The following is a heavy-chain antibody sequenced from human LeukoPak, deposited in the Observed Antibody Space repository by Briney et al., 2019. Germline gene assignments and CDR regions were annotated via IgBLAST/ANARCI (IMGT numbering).Heavy chain of an antibody. CDR1: GDSISSSRHY. CDR2: ISYSGST. Sequence: PSETLSLTCTVSGDSISSSRHYWGWIRQPPGKGLEWIGSISYSGSTYYNPSLKSRVTISVDTSKNQFSLKLSSVTAADTAVYYCARLHYGDRNWFDPWGQGTLVTVSS. J-gene: IGHJ5*02. D-gene: IGHD4-17*01. CDR3: ARLHYGDRNWFDP. V-gene: IGHV4-39*01.